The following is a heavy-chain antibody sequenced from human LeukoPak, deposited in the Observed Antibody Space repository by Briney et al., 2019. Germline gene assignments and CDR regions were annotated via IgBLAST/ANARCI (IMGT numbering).Heavy chain of an antibody. J-gene: IGHJ6*02. CDR1: GGSISSSSYY. V-gene: IGHV4-39*01. D-gene: IGHD4-17*01. CDR2: IYYSGST. CDR3: ARLSTVTNGMDV. Sequence: SETLSLTCTVSGGSISSSSYYWGWIRHPPGKGLEWIGSIYYSGSTYYNPSLKSRVTISVDTSKNQFSLKLSSVTAADTAVYYCARLSTVTNGMDVWGQGTTVTVSS.